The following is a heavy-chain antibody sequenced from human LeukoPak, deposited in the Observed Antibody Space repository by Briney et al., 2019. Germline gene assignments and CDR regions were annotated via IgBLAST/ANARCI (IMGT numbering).Heavy chain of an antibody. CDR1: GFTFSSYA. Sequence: GGSLRLPCAASGFTFSSYAMSWVRQAPGKGLEWVSAISGSGGSTYYADSVKGRFTISRDNSKNTLYLQMNSLRAEDTAVYYCAKDQDYGDYALDYWGQGTLVTVSS. J-gene: IGHJ4*02. CDR3: AKDQDYGDYALDY. D-gene: IGHD4-17*01. CDR2: ISGSGGST. V-gene: IGHV3-23*01.